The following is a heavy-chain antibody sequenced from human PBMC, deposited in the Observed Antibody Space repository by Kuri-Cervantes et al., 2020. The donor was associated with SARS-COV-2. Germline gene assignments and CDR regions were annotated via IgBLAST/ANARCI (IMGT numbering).Heavy chain of an antibody. D-gene: IGHD1-26*01. CDR2: IIPIFGTA. Sequence: SVKVSCKASGGTFSSYAISWVRQAPGQGLEWMGGIIPIFGTANYAQKFQGRVTITTDESTSTAYMELCSLRSEDTAVYYCARDHSGSNEGYYFDYWGQGTLVTVSS. V-gene: IGHV1-69*05. CDR3: ARDHSGSNEGYYFDY. J-gene: IGHJ4*02. CDR1: GGTFSSYA.